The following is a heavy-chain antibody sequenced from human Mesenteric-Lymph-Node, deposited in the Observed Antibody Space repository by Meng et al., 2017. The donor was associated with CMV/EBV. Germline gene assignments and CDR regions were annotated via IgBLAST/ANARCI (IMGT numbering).Heavy chain of an antibody. Sequence: GGSLRLSCAASGFTFTSYAVHWVRQAPGKGLEWVAVISHHGSNKYYADSVKGRFTISRDNSENTLYLQMNSLRAEDTALYYCARVAPDTASGGLDVWGQGTTVTVSS. V-gene: IGHV3-30-3*01. CDR3: ARVAPDTASGGLDV. D-gene: IGHD5-18*01. J-gene: IGHJ6*02. CDR2: ISHHGSNK. CDR1: GFTFTSYA.